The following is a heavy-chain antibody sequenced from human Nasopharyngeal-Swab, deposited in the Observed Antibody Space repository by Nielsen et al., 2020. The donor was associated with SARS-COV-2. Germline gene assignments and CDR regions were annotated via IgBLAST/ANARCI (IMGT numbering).Heavy chain of an antibody. Sequence: GSLRLSCTVSSGSSRSSSYYWVWIRQPPRKGLEWIGSIYYSGSTYYNPSLKSRVTISVDTSKNQFSLKLSSVTAADTAVYYCARDLITAAGRDWFDPWGQGTLVTVSS. D-gene: IGHD6-13*01. CDR3: ARDLITAAGRDWFDP. CDR1: SGSSRSSSYY. V-gene: IGHV4-39*07. CDR2: IYYSGST. J-gene: IGHJ5*02.